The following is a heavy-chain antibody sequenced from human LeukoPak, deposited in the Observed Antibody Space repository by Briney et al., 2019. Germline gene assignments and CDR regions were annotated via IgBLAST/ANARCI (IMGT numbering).Heavy chain of an antibody. CDR3: SRESGAFSPFGY. CDR1: GGSISSTNW. J-gene: IGHJ4*02. D-gene: IGHD1-26*01. CDR2: ISLSGVT. V-gene: IGHV4-4*02. Sequence: PSGTLSLTCGVSGGSISSTNWWSWVRQPPGQGLEWIGEISLSGVTNYNPSLKRRVTMSLDRSKNHLSLTLTSVTAADTAVYYCSRESGAFSPFGYWGQGTLVTVSS.